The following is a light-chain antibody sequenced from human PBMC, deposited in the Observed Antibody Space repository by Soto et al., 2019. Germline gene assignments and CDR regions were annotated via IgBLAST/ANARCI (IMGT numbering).Light chain of an antibody. CDR3: QQYASYSWT. Sequence: IHITLSPSSLSASVGDRVTITCQASQDITNYLNWYQQKPGNAPHLLIFDASSLESGAPSRFSGSGSGTEFTLTISSLQPDDFATYYCQQYASYSWTFGQGTKVDI. CDR1: QDITNY. V-gene: IGKV1-5*01. J-gene: IGKJ1*01. CDR2: DAS.